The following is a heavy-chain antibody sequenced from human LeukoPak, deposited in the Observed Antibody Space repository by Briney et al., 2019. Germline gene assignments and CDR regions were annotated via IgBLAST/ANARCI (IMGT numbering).Heavy chain of an antibody. V-gene: IGHV4-34*01. Sequence: SETLSLTCAVSGVSFDDYYWSWVRRTPGKGLEWIGEINHSGYTNDNPSLKSRVTLSIDTSRKQFSLNLRSVTVADAGIYYCTRMTRGHDYWGQGTLVTVSS. D-gene: IGHD4-11*01. J-gene: IGHJ4*02. CDR3: TRMTRGHDY. CDR2: INHSGYT. CDR1: GVSFDDYY.